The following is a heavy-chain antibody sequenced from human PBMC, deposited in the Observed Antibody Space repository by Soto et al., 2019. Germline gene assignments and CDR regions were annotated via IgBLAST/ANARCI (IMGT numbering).Heavy chain of an antibody. D-gene: IGHD4-17*01. V-gene: IGHV4-31*03. CDR1: GGSIISCGYY. CDR2: IYYSGST. Sequence: SETLSLTCTVSGGSIISCGYYWSWIRQHPGKGLEWIGYIYYSGSTYYNPSLKSRVTISVDTSKNQFSLKLSSVTAADTAVYYCARERAVTTAQGYYYYYGMDVWGQGTTVTVSS. J-gene: IGHJ6*02. CDR3: ARERAVTTAQGYYYYYGMDV.